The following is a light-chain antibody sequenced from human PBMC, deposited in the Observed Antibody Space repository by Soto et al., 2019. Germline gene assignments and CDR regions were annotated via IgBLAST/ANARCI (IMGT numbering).Light chain of an antibody. CDR2: DAS. J-gene: IGKJ3*01. CDR3: QQRSNWPT. V-gene: IGKV3-11*01. CDR1: QSVSSY. Sequence: EIVLTHSPATLSLSPGERATLSCSSSQSVSSYLAWYQQKPGQAPRLLIYDASNRATGIPARFSGSGSGTDFTLTISSLEPEDFAVYYCQQRSNWPTFGPGTKVDIK.